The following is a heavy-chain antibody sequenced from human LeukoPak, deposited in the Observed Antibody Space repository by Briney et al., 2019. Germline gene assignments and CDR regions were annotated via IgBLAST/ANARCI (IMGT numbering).Heavy chain of an antibody. CDR2: IWYDGSNK. J-gene: IGHJ4*02. CDR1: GFTFSSYG. V-gene: IGHV3-33*01. CDR3: ARGLGYYDSSGYYSGGY. D-gene: IGHD3-22*01. Sequence: GRSLRLSCAASGFTFSSYGMHWVRQAPGKGLEWVAVIWYDGSNKYYADSVKGRFTISRDNSKNSLYLQMNSLRDEDTAVYYCARGLGYYDSSGYYSGGYWGQGTLVTVSS.